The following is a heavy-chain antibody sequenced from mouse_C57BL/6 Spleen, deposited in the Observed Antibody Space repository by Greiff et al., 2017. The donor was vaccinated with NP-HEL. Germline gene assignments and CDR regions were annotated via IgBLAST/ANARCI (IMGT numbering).Heavy chain of an antibody. V-gene: IGHV5-17*01. CDR2: ISSGSSTI. CDR3: ARPGYYTYPFAY. J-gene: IGHJ3*01. CDR1: GFTFSDYG. Sequence: EVKLMESGGGLVKPGGSLKLSCAASGFTFSDYGMHWVRQAPEKGLEWVAYISSGSSTIYYADTVKGRFTISRDNAKNTLFLQMTSLRSEDTAMYYGARPGYYTYPFAYWGQGTLVTVSA. D-gene: IGHD2-3*01.